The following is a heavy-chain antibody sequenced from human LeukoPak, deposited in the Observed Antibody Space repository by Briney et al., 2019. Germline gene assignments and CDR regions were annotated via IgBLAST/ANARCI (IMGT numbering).Heavy chain of an antibody. CDR3: ARVRIAAAGTALDY. Sequence: ASVKVSCKASGYTLTGYYMHWVRQAPGQGLEWMGWINPNSGGTNNAQKFQGRVTMTRDTSISTAYIELSRLRSDDTAVYYCARVRIAAAGTALDYWGQGTLVTVFS. CDR1: GYTLTGYY. D-gene: IGHD6-13*01. J-gene: IGHJ4*02. V-gene: IGHV1-2*02. CDR2: INPNSGGT.